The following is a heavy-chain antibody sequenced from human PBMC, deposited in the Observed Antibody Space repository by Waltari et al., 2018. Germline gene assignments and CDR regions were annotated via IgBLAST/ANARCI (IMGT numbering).Heavy chain of an antibody. CDR2: IYHSGST. D-gene: IGHD1-26*01. Sequence: QVQLQESGPGLVKPSETLSLTCAVSGYSISSGYYWGWIRQPPGKGLEWIGSIYHSGSTYYNPSLKSRVTISVDTSKNQFSLKLSSVTAADTAVYYCASSFGSYYFDYWGQGTLVTVPS. CDR1: GYSISSGYY. V-gene: IGHV4-38-2*01. J-gene: IGHJ4*02. CDR3: ASSFGSYYFDY.